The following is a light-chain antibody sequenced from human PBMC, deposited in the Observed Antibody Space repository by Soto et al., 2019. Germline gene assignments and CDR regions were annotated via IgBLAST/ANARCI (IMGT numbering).Light chain of an antibody. J-gene: IGKJ4*01. CDR3: QQYGSSPLT. Sequence: EIVMTQSPGTLSVSPGDTATLSCRASQSVGTNLVWYQHKPGQAPRLLIYGASSRATGIPDRFSGSGSGTDFTLTISRLEPEDFAVYYCQQYGSSPLTFGGGTKV. CDR2: GAS. CDR1: QSVGTN. V-gene: IGKV3-20*01.